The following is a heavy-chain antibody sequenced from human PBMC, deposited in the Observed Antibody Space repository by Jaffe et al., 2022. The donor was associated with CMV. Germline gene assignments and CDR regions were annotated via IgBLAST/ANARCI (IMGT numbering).Heavy chain of an antibody. J-gene: IGHJ5*02. CDR3: AKGGMVRRAVWNWFDP. V-gene: IGHV3-23*04. CDR1: GFTFSSYA. D-gene: IGHD3-10*01. Sequence: EVQLVESGGGLVQPGGSLRLSCAASGFTFSSYAMSWVRQAPGKGLEWVSAISGSGGSTYYADSVKGRFTISRDNSKNTLYLQMNSLRAEDTAVYYCAKGGMVRRAVWNWFDPWGQGTLVTVSS. CDR2: ISGSGGST.